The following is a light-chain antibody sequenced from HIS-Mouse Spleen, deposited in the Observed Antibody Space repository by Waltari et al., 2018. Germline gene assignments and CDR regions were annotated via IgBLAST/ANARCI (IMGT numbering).Light chain of an antibody. CDR3: SSYTSSSTWV. CDR1: SSDVGGYNY. CDR2: DVS. V-gene: IGLV2-14*03. J-gene: IGLJ3*02. Sequence: QSALTQPASVSGSPGQSITISCTGTSSDVGGYNYVSWYQQHPGKAPNLMIYDVSNRPSGVSNRFSGSKSCNTASLTISGLQAEDEADYYCSSYTSSSTWVFGGGTKLTVL.